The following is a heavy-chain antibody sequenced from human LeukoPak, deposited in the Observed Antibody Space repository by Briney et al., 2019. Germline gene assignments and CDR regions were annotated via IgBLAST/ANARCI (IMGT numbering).Heavy chain of an antibody. CDR3: ARGDHGSNWFDP. CDR1: GYTFSSHG. V-gene: IGHV1-2*02. CDR2: ISPNSGGT. J-gene: IGHJ5*02. Sequence: ASVKVSCKASGYTFSSHGISWVRQAPGQGLEWMGWISPNSGGTNYAQKFQGRVTMTRDTSISTAYMELSRLRSDDTAVYYCARGDHGSNWFDPWGQGTLVTVSS. D-gene: IGHD4-17*01.